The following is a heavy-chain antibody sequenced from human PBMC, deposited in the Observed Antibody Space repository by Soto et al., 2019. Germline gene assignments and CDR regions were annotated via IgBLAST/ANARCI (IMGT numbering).Heavy chain of an antibody. J-gene: IGHJ5*02. D-gene: IGHD3-3*01. CDR3: ARGQILAYYDFWSGRPYWFDP. CDR1: GGSFSGYY. Sequence: SETLSLTCAVYGGSFSGYYWSWIRRPPGKGLEWIGEINHSGSTNYNPSLKSRVTISVDTSKNQFSLKLSSVTAADTAVYYCARGQILAYYDFWSGRPYWFDPWGQGTLVTVSS. CDR2: INHSGST. V-gene: IGHV4-34*01.